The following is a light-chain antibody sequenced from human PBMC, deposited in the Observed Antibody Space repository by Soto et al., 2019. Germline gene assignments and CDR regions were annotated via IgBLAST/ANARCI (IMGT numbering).Light chain of an antibody. CDR3: CSYAGSYPVG. J-gene: IGLJ2*01. V-gene: IGLV2-11*01. CDR2: DVS. Sequence: QSALAQPRSVSGSPGQSVTISCTGTSSDVGGYNYVSWYQQHPGKAPKLMIYDVSKRPSGVPDRFSGSKSGNTASLTISGLQAEDEADYYCCSYAGSYPVGFGGGTK. CDR1: SSDVGGYNY.